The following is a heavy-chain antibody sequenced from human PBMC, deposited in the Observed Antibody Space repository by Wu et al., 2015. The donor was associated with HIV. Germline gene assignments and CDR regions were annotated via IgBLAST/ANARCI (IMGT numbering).Heavy chain of an antibody. J-gene: IGHJ6*03. D-gene: IGHD3/OR15-3a*01. V-gene: IGHV1-46*01. CDR1: GYTFTTKY. Sequence: QVHLVQSGAEVKKPGASVKVSCKTSGYTFTTKYIHWVRQAPGQGLEWMGIINPGGGSPNYAQKFRDRVIMTRDTSTSTIYMELRSLRSDDTAVYFCARDLGNDFAVRGYYWYMDVWGRGTAITVSS. CDR3: ARDLGNDFAVRGYYWYMDV. CDR2: INPGGGSP.